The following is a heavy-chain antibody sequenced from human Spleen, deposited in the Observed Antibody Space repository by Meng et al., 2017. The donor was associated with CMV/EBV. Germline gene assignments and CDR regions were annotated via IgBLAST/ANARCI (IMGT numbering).Heavy chain of an antibody. J-gene: IGHJ1*01. D-gene: IGHD3-16*01. CDR3: ARGGSAWVEYFQD. CDR1: GVSISSGSYY. V-gene: IGHV4-61*01. CDR2: MYYSGST. Sequence: VSGVSISSGSYYWSWPRQPPGKELEWIGYMYYSGSTKYNPSLKSRVTISVDTSTNQFSLNLKSVTAADTAVYYCARGGSAWVEYFQDWGQGTLVTVSS.